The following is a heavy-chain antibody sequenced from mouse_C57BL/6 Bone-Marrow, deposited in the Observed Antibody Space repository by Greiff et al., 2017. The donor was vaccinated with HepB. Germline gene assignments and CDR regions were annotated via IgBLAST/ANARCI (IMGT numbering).Heavy chain of an antibody. CDR1: GFTFSSYA. V-gene: IGHV5-4*03. Sequence: DVKLVESGGGLVKPGGSLKLSCAASGFTFSSYAMSWVRQTPEKRLEWVATISDGGSYTYYPDNVKGRFTISRDNAKNNLYLQMSHLKSEDTAMYYCARIYDGYYYYFDYWGQGTTLTVSS. D-gene: IGHD2-3*01. CDR3: ARIYDGYYYYFDY. CDR2: ISDGGSYT. J-gene: IGHJ2*01.